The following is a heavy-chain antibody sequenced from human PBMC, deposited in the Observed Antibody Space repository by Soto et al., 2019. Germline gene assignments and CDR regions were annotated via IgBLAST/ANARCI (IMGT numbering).Heavy chain of an antibody. J-gene: IGHJ4*02. V-gene: IGHV4-59*01. CDR3: ARERVTAQLWSRSHCDY. CDR2: IYYSGST. CDR1: GGSISSYY. D-gene: IGHD5-18*01. Sequence: PSETRSLTCTVSGGSISSYYLSWIRQPPGKGLEWIGYIYYSGSTNYNPSLKRRVTISVDTSKHQFSLKLSSVTAADTAVYYCARERVTAQLWSRSHCDYWGQGTLVTV.